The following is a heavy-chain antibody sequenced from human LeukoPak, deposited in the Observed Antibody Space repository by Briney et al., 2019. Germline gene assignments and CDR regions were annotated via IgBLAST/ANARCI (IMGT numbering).Heavy chain of an antibody. V-gene: IGHV3-74*01. CDR1: GFIFSTYW. CDR3: ARERVGSDYYGLDV. J-gene: IGHJ6*02. D-gene: IGHD6-25*01. CDR2: INTDGSST. Sequence: GGSLRLSCAASGFIFSTYWMPWVRQAPGKGLVWVSRINTDGSSTAYAASVKGRFTISRDNAKNIVYLQLNSLRAEDTALYFCARERVGSDYYGLDVWGQGTTVSVSS.